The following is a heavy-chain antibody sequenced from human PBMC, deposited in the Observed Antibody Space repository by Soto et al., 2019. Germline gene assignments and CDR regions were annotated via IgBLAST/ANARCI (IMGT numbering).Heavy chain of an antibody. J-gene: IGHJ6*02. CDR2: INHSGST. V-gene: IGHV4-34*01. CDR3: ERTTYYYGMDV. Sequence: PSETLSLTCAVYGGSFSGYYWSWIRQPPGKGLEWIGEINHSGSTNYNPSLKSRVTISVDTSKNQFSLKLSSVTAADTVVYYCERTTYYYGMDVWGQGTPVTVYS. D-gene: IGHD1-1*01. CDR1: GGSFSGYY.